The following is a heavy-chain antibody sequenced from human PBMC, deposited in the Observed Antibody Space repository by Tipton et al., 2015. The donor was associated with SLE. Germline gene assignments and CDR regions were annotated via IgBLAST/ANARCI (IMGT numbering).Heavy chain of an antibody. V-gene: IGHV4-38-2*01. J-gene: IGHJ4*02. D-gene: IGHD3-22*01. CDR2: ISHSGNT. CDR1: GYSISSGHY. CDR3: TRHDYDDNGYYMHYFDY. Sequence: LRLSCAVSGYSISSGHYWGWIRQPPGKGLEWIASISHSGNTYYNPSLKSPVSMSIDTSKNQVFLRRSSVTAADTAVYYCTRHDYDDNGYYMHYFDYWGQGTLVTVSS.